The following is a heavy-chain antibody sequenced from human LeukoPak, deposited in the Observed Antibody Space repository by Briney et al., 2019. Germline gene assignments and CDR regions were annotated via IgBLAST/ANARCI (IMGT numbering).Heavy chain of an antibody. J-gene: IGHJ6*03. CDR3: ARDRVGATMDV. Sequence: GGSLRLSCAASGFTFSSYEMNWVRQAPGKGLEWVSSISSSSSYIYYADSVKGRFTISRDNAKNSLYLRMNSLRAEDTAVYYCARDRVGATMDVWGKGTTVTVSS. D-gene: IGHD1-26*01. CDR2: ISSSSSYI. CDR1: GFTFSSYE. V-gene: IGHV3-21*01.